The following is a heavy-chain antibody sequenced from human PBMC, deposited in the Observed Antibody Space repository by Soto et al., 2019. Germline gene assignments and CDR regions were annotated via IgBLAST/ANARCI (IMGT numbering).Heavy chain of an antibody. CDR1: GFTFSSYA. CDR3: ARDWYYYDSSGYTPLDY. D-gene: IGHD3-22*01. J-gene: IGHJ4*02. CDR2: ISYDGSNK. Sequence: GGSLRLSCAASGFTFSSYAMHWVRQAPGKGLEWVAVISYDGSNKYYADSVKGRFTISRDNSKNTLYLQMNSLRAEDTAVYYCARDWYYYDSSGYTPLDYWGQGTLVTVSS. V-gene: IGHV3-30-3*01.